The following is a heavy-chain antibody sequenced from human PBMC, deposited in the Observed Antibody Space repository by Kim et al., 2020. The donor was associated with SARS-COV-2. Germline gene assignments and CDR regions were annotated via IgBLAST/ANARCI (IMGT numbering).Heavy chain of an antibody. D-gene: IGHD6-19*01. CDR1: GYSFTSYW. Sequence: GESLKISCKGSGYSFTSYWISWVRQMPGKGLEWMGRIDPSDSYTNYSPSFQGHVTISADKSISTAYLQWSSLKASDTAMYYCASLEPGIAVAGTVAFDIWGQGTMVTVSS. J-gene: IGHJ3*02. CDR3: ASLEPGIAVAGTVAFDI. V-gene: IGHV5-10-1*01. CDR2: IDPSDSYT.